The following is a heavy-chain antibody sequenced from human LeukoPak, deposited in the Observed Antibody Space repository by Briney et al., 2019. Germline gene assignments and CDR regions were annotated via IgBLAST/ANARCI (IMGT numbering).Heavy chain of an antibody. CDR1: GYTFTSYD. CDR3: ARGRAAYSSPGGFDWQLYHYMDV. J-gene: IGHJ6*03. Sequence: ASVKVSCKASGYTFTSYDINWVRQATGQGLEWMGWMNPNSGNTGYAQKFQGRVAMTRDTSISTAYREMRSLRYEDTAVYYCARGRAAYSSPGGFDWQLYHYMDVWGKGTTVTVSS. V-gene: IGHV1-8*01. CDR2: MNPNSGNT. D-gene: IGHD3-9*01.